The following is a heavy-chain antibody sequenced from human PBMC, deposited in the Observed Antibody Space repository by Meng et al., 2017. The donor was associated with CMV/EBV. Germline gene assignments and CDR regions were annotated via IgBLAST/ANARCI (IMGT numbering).Heavy chain of an antibody. V-gene: IGHV3-48*04. CDR3: AKDRVDMDYYGSGSYMGIYGMDV. J-gene: IGHJ6*02. CDR1: GFTFSSYS. CDR2: ISSSGSTI. Sequence: GESLKISCAASGFTFSSYSMNWVRQAPGKGLEWVSYISSSGSTIYYADSVKGRFTISRDNAKNTLYLQMNSLRAEDTAVYYCAKDRVDMDYYGSGSYMGIYGMDVWGQGTTVTVSS. D-gene: IGHD3-10*01.